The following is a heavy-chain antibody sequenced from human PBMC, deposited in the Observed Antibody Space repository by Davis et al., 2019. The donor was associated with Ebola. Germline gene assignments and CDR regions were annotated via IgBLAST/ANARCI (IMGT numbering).Heavy chain of an antibody. J-gene: IGHJ4*02. CDR3: AKPLAPRFSY. Sequence: GESLKISCAASGFTFSSYAMHWVRQAPGKGLEWVAVISYDGSNKYYADSVKGRFTISRDNSKNTLYLQMNSLRAEDTAVYYCAKPLAPRFSYWGQGTLVTVSS. CDR2: ISYDGSNK. CDR1: GFTFSSYA. D-gene: IGHD3-16*01. V-gene: IGHV3-30-3*02.